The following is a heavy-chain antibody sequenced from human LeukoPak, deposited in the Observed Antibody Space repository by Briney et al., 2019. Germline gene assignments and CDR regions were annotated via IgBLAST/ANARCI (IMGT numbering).Heavy chain of an antibody. D-gene: IGHD3-22*01. Sequence: SETLSLTCTVSGGSISSSSYYWGWIRQPPGKGLEWIGSLYYSGNTYYNPSLKSRVTISVDTSKNQFSLKLTSVTAADTAVYYCARLGSSGYLTYYFDYWGQGTLVTVSS. CDR1: GGSISSSSYY. CDR2: LYYSGNT. V-gene: IGHV4-39*07. J-gene: IGHJ4*02. CDR3: ARLGSSGYLTYYFDY.